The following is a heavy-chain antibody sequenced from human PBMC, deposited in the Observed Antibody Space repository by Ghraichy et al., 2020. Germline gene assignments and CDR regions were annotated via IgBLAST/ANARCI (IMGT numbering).Heavy chain of an antibody. CDR2: IIPILGIA. D-gene: IGHD5-12*01. J-gene: IGHJ4*02. V-gene: IGHV1-69*02. Sequence: SVKVSCKASGGTFSSYTISWVRQAPGQGLEWMGRIIPILGIANYAQKFQGRVTITADKSTSTAYMELSSLRSEDTAVYYCARSPRIGVATIDYWGQGTLVTVSS. CDR1: GGTFSSYT. CDR3: ARSPRIGVATIDY.